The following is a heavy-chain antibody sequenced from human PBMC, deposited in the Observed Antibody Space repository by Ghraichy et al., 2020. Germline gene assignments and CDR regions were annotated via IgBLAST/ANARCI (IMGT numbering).Heavy chain of an antibody. CDR3: ARHWRAGAFYFDY. Sequence: SETLSLTCTVSGGSISSSSYNWGWIRQPPGKGLEWIGSIYFSGSTSYNPSLKSRLTMSVDTSKNQFSLKLSSVTAADTAVYFCARHWRAGAFYFDYWGPGTLVTVST. CDR2: IYFSGST. CDR1: GGSISSSSYN. D-gene: IGHD3-3*01. J-gene: IGHJ4*02. V-gene: IGHV4-39*01.